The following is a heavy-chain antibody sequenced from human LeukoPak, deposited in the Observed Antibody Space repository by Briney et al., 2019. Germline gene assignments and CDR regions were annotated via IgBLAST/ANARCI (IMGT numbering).Heavy chain of an antibody. CDR1: GGSISSYY. CDR3: ARSDDSSGYYWYFDL. Sequence: PSETLSLTCTVSGGSISSYYWSWIRQPPGKGLEWIGYIYYSGSTNYNPSLKSRVTISVDTSKNQFSLKLSSVTAADTAVYYCARSDDSSGYYWYFDLWGRGTLVTVSS. CDR2: IYYSGST. D-gene: IGHD3-22*01. J-gene: IGHJ2*01. V-gene: IGHV4-59*12.